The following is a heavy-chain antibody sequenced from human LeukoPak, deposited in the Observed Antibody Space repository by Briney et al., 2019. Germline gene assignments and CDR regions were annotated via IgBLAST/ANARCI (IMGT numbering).Heavy chain of an antibody. CDR1: GFTFNSHA. J-gene: IGHJ4*02. CDR2: VTADGTNT. D-gene: IGHD3-22*01. CDR3: AYYDSSGYYYGRLRY. Sequence: GGSLRLSCAAYGFTFNSHAMSWVRQIPGKGLEWVSSVTADGTNTHFADSVKGRFTISRDNSKNTQYLHMNSLRVDDTAVYFCAYYDSSGYYYGRLRYWGQGTPVTVSS. V-gene: IGHV3-23*01.